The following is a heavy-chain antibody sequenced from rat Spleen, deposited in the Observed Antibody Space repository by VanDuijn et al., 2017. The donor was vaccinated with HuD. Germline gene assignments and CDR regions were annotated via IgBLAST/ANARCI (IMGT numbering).Heavy chain of an antibody. CDR3: ARGDLGDGSYWLDY. V-gene: IGHV5-25*01. Sequence: EVQLVESDGDLVQPGRSMKLSCAALGFTFSNYYMAWVRQAPTKGLEWVASITPGGGNTYYRDSVKGRFTISRDNAKSTLYLQMDSLRSEDTATYYCARGDLGDGSYWLDYWGQGVMVTVSS. D-gene: IGHD1-12*02. J-gene: IGHJ2*01. CDR1: GFTFSNYY. CDR2: ITPGGGNT.